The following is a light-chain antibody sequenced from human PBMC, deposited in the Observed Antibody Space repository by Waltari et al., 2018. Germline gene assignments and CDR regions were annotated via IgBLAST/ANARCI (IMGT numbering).Light chain of an antibody. CDR3: QKYVSLPAT. V-gene: IGKV3-20*01. Sequence: VLTQSPGTLYLSPGERATLSCRASQSVGKYLAWYQQKPGQAPRLLIYDTSTRATGIPDRFSGSGSGTDFSLTISRLEPEDFAVYYCQKYVSLPATFGQGTKVQIK. CDR2: DTS. J-gene: IGKJ1*01. CDR1: QSVGKY.